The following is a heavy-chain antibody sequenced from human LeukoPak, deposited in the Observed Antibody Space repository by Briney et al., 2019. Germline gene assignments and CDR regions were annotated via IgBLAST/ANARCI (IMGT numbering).Heavy chain of an antibody. Sequence: GGSLRLSCAASGFTFSSYAMHWVRQAPGKGLEWVAVISYDGSNKYYADSVKGRFTISGDNSKNTLYLQMNSLRAEDTAVYYCARDGELLYCGQGTLVTVSS. CDR3: ARDGELLY. CDR1: GFTFSSYA. J-gene: IGHJ4*02. CDR2: ISYDGSNK. D-gene: IGHD1-26*01. V-gene: IGHV3-30-3*01.